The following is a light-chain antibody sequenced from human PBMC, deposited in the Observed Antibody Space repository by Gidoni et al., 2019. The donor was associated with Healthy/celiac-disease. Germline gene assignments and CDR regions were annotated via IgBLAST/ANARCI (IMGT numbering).Light chain of an antibody. CDR3: MIWPSNAVV. CDR1: SDINVGSYN. Sequence: QPVLTQPPSSSASPGESARLTSTLPSDINVGSYNIYWYQQKPGSPPRYLLYYYSDSDKGQGSGVPSRFSGSKDASANTGILLISELQSEDEADYYCMIWPSNAVVFGGGTKLTVL. V-gene: IGLV5-37*01. CDR2: YYSDSDK. J-gene: IGLJ2*01.